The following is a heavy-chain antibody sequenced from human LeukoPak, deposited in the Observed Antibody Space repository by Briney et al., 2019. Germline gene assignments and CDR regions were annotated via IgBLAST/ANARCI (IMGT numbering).Heavy chain of an antibody. CDR1: GGSFSGYY. CDR2: INHSGST. Sequence: PSETLSLTCAVYGGSFSGYYWSWIRQPPGKGLEWIGEINHSGSTNYNPSLKSRVTMSVDTSKNQFSLKLSSVTAADTAVYYCARGGRWELPRPYAFDIWGQGTMVTVSS. D-gene: IGHD1-26*01. V-gene: IGHV4-34*01. CDR3: ARGGRWELPRPYAFDI. J-gene: IGHJ3*02.